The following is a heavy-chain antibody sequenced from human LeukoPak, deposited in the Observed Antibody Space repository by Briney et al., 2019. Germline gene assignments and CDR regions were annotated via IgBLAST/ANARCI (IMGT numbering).Heavy chain of an antibody. D-gene: IGHD2-2*02. CDR3: ARGREKDIVVVPAAIKNYWYFDL. J-gene: IGHJ2*01. CDR2: IDYSGST. V-gene: IGHV4-30-4*08. Sequence: PSQTLSLTCTVSGGSISSGDYYWSWLRQPPGKGLEWIGYIDYSGSTYYNPSLKSRVTISVDTSKNQFSLKLSSVTAADTAVYYCARGREKDIVVVPAAIKNYWYFDLWGRGTLVTVSS. CDR1: GGSISSGDYY.